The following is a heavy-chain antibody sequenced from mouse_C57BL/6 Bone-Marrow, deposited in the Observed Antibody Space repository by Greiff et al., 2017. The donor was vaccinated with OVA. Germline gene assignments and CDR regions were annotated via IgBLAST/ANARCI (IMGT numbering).Heavy chain of an antibody. Sequence: QVQLQQPGAELVKPGASVKLSCKASGYTFTSYWMQWVKQRPGQGLEWIGEIDPSDSYTNYNQKFKGKATLTVDTSSSTAYMQLSSLTYEDSAVYYCARIYDGYLAWFAYWGQGTLVTVSA. D-gene: IGHD2-3*01. CDR1: GYTFTSYW. CDR2: IDPSDSYT. V-gene: IGHV1-50*01. CDR3: ARIYDGYLAWFAY. J-gene: IGHJ3*01.